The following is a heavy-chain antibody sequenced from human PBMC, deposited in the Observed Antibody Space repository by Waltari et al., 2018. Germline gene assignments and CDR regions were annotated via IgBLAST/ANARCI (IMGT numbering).Heavy chain of an antibody. V-gene: IGHV3-15*01. Sequence: EVQLVDSGGGLVKPGGSLRLSCAASGFIFSDAWLSWVRQAPGKGLEWVGRSKSRRDGGTIDYAAPVKGRLTISRDDSKNTLYLQMNSLKTEDTAVYYCTIDWDYGDYVGFWGQGTLVTVSS. CDR1: GFIFSDAW. CDR3: TIDWDYGDYVGF. J-gene: IGHJ4*02. CDR2: SKSRRDGGTI. D-gene: IGHD4-17*01.